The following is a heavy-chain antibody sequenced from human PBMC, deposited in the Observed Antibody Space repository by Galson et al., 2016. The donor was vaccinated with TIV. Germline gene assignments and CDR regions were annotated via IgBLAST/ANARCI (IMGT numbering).Heavy chain of an antibody. J-gene: IGHJ5*02. CDR3: ARNLEQGVVVLPSAITNWFDP. Sequence: SVKVSCKASGYKFIGYHVHWVRQAPGQGLEWMGWIKPNRGDTNVAQKFRGRVTMTRDTSITTAYLELSGLRSDDTAVYYCARNLEQGVVVLPSAITNWFDPWGQGTLVTVSS. CDR1: GYKFIGYH. V-gene: IGHV1-2*02. D-gene: IGHD2-2*01. CDR2: IKPNRGDT.